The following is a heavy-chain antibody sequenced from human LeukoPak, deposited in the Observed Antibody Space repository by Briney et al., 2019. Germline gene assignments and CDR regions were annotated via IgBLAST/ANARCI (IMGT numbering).Heavy chain of an antibody. CDR1: GGSFNVYY. J-gene: IGHJ6*02. CDR2: INHSGRT. V-gene: IGHV4-34*01. D-gene: IGHD6-19*01. Sequence: PSETLSLTCVVYGGSFNVYYWSWIRQPPGKGLEWIGEINHSGRTDYNPSLKSRVSISVDTSKNQFSLKLSSLTAADTAVYYCARGPYTSGWYLGGMDVWGQGTTVTVSS. CDR3: ARGPYTSGWYLGGMDV.